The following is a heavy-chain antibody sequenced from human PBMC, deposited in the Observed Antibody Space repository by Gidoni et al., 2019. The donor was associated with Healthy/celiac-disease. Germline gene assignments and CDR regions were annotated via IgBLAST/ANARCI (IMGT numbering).Heavy chain of an antibody. Sequence: EVQLVQSGAEVKKPGESLRISCKGSGYSFTSYWISWVRQMPGKGLEWMGRIDPSDSYTNYSPSFQGHVTISADKSISTAYLQWSSLKASDTAMYYCARHPFKGIAVLGGFDPWGQGTLVTVSS. CDR2: IDPSDSYT. D-gene: IGHD6-19*01. CDR3: ARHPFKGIAVLGGFDP. CDR1: GYSFTSYW. V-gene: IGHV5-10-1*03. J-gene: IGHJ5*02.